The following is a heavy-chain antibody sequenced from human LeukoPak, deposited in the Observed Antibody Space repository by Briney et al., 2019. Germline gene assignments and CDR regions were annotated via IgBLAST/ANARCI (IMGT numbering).Heavy chain of an antibody. CDR2: ISSTGTIM. D-gene: IGHD2-8*01. CDR3: VRVLDN. J-gene: IGHJ4*02. CDR1: GFTFNTYA. Sequence: GGSLRLSCAASGFTFNTYAMNWVRQAPGKGLEGVSYISSTGTIMYYADSVKGRFTISRDNAKNSLYLQMNSLRAEDTAVYYCVRVLDNWGQGTLVTVSS. V-gene: IGHV3-48*01.